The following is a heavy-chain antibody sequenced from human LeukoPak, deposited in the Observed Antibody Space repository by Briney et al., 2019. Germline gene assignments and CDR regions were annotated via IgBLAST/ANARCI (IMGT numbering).Heavy chain of an antibody. V-gene: IGHV1-46*01. J-gene: IGHJ5*02. CDR3: ARDNSVGDSAWWFDP. D-gene: IGHD5-12*01. Sequence: ASVKVSCKASGYTFTNNFMHWVRQAPGQGLEWMGIINPSGDNTWYAQKFQGRVTMTRDMAASTDYMEVSSLRSEDTAVYYCARDNSVGDSAWWFDPWGQGTLVTVSS. CDR2: INPSGDNT. CDR1: GYTFTNNF.